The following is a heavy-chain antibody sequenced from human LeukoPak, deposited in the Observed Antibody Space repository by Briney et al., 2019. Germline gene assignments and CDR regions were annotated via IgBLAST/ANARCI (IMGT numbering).Heavy chain of an antibody. J-gene: IGHJ4*02. Sequence: PGGSLRLSCAASGFTFSSYSMNWVRQAPGKGLEWVSSISSSSSYIYYADSVKGRFTISRDNAKNSLYLQMNSLRAEDTAVYYCVRGQARAWGLGYWGQGTLVTVSS. V-gene: IGHV3-21*01. CDR1: GFTFSSYS. CDR2: ISSSSSYI. D-gene: IGHD3-16*01. CDR3: VRGQARAWGLGY.